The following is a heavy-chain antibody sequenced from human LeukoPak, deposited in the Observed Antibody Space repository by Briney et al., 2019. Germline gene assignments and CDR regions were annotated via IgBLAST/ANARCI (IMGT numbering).Heavy chain of an antibody. J-gene: IGHJ5*02. CDR3: AKGGSTSYADDWFDP. CDR1: GFTFSSSA. V-gene: IGHV3-23*01. Sequence: GGSLRLSCEASGFTFSSSAMSWVRQAPGKGLEWVSVIIGSGDSTYYADSVKGRFTISRDNSKNTLYLQMNSLRAEDTAVYYCAKGGSTSYADDWFDPWGQGTLVTVSS. CDR2: IIGSGDST. D-gene: IGHD2-2*01.